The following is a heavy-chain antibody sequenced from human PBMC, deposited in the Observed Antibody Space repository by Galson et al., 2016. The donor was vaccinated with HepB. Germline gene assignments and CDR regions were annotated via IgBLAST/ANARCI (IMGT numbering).Heavy chain of an antibody. CDR2: IKEDGSDK. J-gene: IGHJ5*02. Sequence: SLRLSCAATGFTLSSHWMTWVRQAPGKGLEWVASIKEDGSDKYYVDSVKGRFTISRDNAANSLNLQMNSLGAEDTAVYFCARIGDGGSGSRYRAIDRWGRGTLVSVSS. CDR1: GFTLSSHW. V-gene: IGHV3-7*03. D-gene: IGHD3-10*01. CDR3: ARIGDGGSGSRYRAIDR.